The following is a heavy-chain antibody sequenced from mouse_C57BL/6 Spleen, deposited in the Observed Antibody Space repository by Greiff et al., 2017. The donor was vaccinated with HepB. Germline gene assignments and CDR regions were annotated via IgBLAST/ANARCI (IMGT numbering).Heavy chain of an antibody. CDR2: ISYDGSN. Sequence: EVKLEESGPGLVKPSQSLSLTCSVTGYSITSGYYWNWIRQFPGNKLEWMGYISYDGSNNYNPSLKNRISITRDTSKNQFFLKLNSVTTEYTATYDIARNAMDYWGQGTSVTVSS. J-gene: IGHJ4*01. CDR1: GYSITSGYY. V-gene: IGHV3-6*01. CDR3: ARNAMDY.